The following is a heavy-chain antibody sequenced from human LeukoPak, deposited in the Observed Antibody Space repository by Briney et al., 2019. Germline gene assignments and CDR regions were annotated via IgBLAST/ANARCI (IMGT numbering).Heavy chain of an antibody. V-gene: IGHV3-49*03. CDR1: GFTFGDYA. CDR3: TRDRGAYNLYDY. D-gene: IGHD1-1*01. Sequence: PGGSLRPSCTASGFTFGDYAMSWIRQAPGKGLEWVGFIRSKAYGETADYAASVKGGFTISRDDSKAIAYLQMNSPKTEDTAVYHCTRDRGAYNLYDYWGQGTLVTVSS. J-gene: IGHJ4*02. CDR2: IRSKAYGETA.